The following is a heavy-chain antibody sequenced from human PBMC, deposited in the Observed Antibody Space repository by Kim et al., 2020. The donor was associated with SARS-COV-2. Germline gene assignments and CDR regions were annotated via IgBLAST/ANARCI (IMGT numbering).Heavy chain of an antibody. CDR2: ISSNGGST. CDR1: GFTFSSYA. J-gene: IGHJ6*02. CDR3: ARGGGGSCLGVDCYSYYYYGMDV. D-gene: IGHD2-15*01. Sequence: GGSLRLSCAASGFTFSSYAMHWVRQAPGKGLEYVSAISSNGGSTYYANSVKGRFTISRDNSKNTLYLQMGSLRAEDMAVYYCARGGGGSCLGVDCYSYYYYGMDVWGQGTTVTVSS. V-gene: IGHV3-64*01.